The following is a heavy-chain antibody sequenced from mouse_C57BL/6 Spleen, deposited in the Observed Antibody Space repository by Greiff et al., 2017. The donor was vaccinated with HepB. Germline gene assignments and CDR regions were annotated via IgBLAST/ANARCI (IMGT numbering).Heavy chain of an antibody. J-gene: IGHJ4*01. CDR1: GYTFTSYD. Sequence: VKLVESGPELVKPGASVKLSCKASGYTFTSYDINWVKQRPGQGLEWIGWIYPRDGSTKYNEQFKGKATLTVDTSSSTAYMELHSLTSEDSAVYFGVDDGHLRAMDYWGQGTSVTVSS. CDR3: VDDGHLRAMDY. V-gene: IGHV1-85*01. D-gene: IGHD2-3*01. CDR2: IYPRDGST.